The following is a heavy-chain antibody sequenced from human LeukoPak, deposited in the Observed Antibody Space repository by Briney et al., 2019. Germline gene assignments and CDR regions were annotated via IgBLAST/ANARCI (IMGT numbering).Heavy chain of an antibody. CDR1: GFTFSSYA. J-gene: IGHJ4*02. CDR2: ISWNSGSI. CDR3: AKDIGSGSYYIWGQFDY. D-gene: IGHD1-26*01. Sequence: HPGGSLRLSCAASGFTFSSYAMSWVRQAPGKGLEWVSGISWNSGSIGYADSVKGRFTISRDNAKNSLYLQMNSLRAEDTALYYCAKDIGSGSYYIWGQFDYWGQGTLVTVSS. V-gene: IGHV3-9*01.